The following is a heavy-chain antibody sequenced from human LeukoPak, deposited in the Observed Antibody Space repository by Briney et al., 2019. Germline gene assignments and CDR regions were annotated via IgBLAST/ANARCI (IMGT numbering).Heavy chain of an antibody. CDR3: AKDVHFPYGYSSGWSRPRPYNWFDP. Sequence: GGSLRLSCAASGFTFSSYAMSWVRQAPGKGLEWVSAISGSGGSTYYADSVKGRFTISRDNSKNTLYLQMNSLRAEDTAVYYCAKDVHFPYGYSSGWSRPRPYNWFDPWGQGTLVTVSS. CDR2: ISGSGGST. CDR1: GFTFSSYA. D-gene: IGHD6-19*01. J-gene: IGHJ5*02. V-gene: IGHV3-23*01.